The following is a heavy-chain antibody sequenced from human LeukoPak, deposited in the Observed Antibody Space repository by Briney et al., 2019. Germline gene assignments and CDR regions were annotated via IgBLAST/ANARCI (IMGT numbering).Heavy chain of an antibody. V-gene: IGHV4-34*01. Sequence: KPSETLSLTCAVYGVSFSGYYWSWIRQPPGKGLEWIGEINHSGSTNYNPSLKSRVTISVDTSKNQFSLKLSSVTAADTAVYYCARVRSGPGELLLHNAFDIWGQGTMVTVSS. CDR2: INHSGST. J-gene: IGHJ3*02. CDR3: ARVRSGPGELLLHNAFDI. D-gene: IGHD1-26*01. CDR1: GVSFSGYY.